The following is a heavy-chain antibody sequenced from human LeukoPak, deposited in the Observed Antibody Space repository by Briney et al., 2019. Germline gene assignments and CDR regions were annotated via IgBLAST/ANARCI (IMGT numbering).Heavy chain of an antibody. CDR2: IYHSGST. Sequence: SETLSLTCTVSGGSISSGGYYWSWIRQPPGKGLEWIEYIYHSGSTYYNPSLKSRVTISVDKSKNQFSLKLSSVTAADTAVYYCARGTYYYDSSGYPTFYFDYWGQGTLVTVSS. V-gene: IGHV4-30-2*01. CDR1: GGSISSGGYY. J-gene: IGHJ4*02. CDR3: ARGTYYYDSSGYPTFYFDY. D-gene: IGHD3-22*01.